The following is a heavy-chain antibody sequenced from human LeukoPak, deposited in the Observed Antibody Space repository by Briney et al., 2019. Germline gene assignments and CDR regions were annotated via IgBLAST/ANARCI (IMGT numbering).Heavy chain of an antibody. V-gene: IGHV4-59*01. CDR3: ARGVVGATFFDY. CDR1: GGSISSYY. J-gene: IGHJ4*02. CDR2: IYYSGST. D-gene: IGHD1-26*01. Sequence: SETLSLTCTVSGGSISSYYWSWIRQPPGKGLEWIGYIYYSGSTNYNPSLKSRVTISVDTSKNQFSLKLSSVTAADTAVYYCARGVVGATFFDYWGQGTLVTVSS.